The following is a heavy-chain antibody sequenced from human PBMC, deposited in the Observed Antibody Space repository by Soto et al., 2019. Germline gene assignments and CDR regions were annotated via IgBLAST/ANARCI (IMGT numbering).Heavy chain of an antibody. CDR1: EGKSIGRGGH. CDR3: ARDISITVNAGNVSYGKEF. V-gene: IGHV4-31*02. CDR2: IYHSGGT. D-gene: IGHD2-21*01. Sequence: VAEGKSIGRGGHRRLKQKSPGKGLEWIGCIYHSGGTHYNPSLNGRLTISVDKSKNQFYLRLTSVTGADTAGYYCARDISITVNAGNVSYGKEFLRQGTTVTGSS. J-gene: IGHJ6*02.